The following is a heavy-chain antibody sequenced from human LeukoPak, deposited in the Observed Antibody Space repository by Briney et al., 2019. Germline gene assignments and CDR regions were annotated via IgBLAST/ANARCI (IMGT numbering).Heavy chain of an antibody. CDR2: ISAYNGNT. CDR3: ARDRSGGHYYDSSGYLLGAFDI. J-gene: IGHJ3*02. V-gene: IGHV1-18*01. D-gene: IGHD3-22*01. Sequence: ASVKVSCKASGYTFTSYGISWVRQAPGQGLEWMGWISAYNGNTNYAQKLQGRVTMTTVTSTSTAYMELRSLRSDDTAVYYCARDRSGGHYYDSSGYLLGAFDIWGQGTMVTVSS. CDR1: GYTFTSYG.